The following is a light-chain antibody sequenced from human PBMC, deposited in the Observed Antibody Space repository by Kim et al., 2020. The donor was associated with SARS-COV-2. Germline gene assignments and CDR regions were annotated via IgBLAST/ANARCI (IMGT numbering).Light chain of an antibody. V-gene: IGLV2-14*03. CDR1: SSDIDTYNY. Sequence: GQSITISCTGTSSDIDTYNYVSWYQQHPGKAPKLMIYDVNKRPSGVSNRFSASKSGNTASLTISGLQAEDEADYYCSSYTSSSTLVFGGGTQLTVL. CDR2: DVN. J-gene: IGLJ3*02. CDR3: SSYTSSSTLV.